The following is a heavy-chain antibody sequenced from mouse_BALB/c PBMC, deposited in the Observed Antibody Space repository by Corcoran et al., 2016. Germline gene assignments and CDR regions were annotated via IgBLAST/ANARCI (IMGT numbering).Heavy chain of an antibody. CDR2: INTYTGEP. D-gene: IGHD1-1*01. V-gene: IGHV9-3-1*01. CDR1: GYTFTNYG. J-gene: IGHJ4*01. Sequence: QIQLVQSGPELKKPGETVKISCKASGYTFTNYGMNWVKQAPGKGLKWMGWINTYTGEPTYADDFKGRFAFSLETSASTAYLQINNLKNEDTATYFCARNYGSSYGCYAMDYWGQGTSVTVSS. CDR3: ARNYGSSYGCYAMDY.